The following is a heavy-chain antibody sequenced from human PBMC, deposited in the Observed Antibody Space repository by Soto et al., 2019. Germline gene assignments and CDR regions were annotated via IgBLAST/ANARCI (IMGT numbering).Heavy chain of an antibody. D-gene: IGHD6-19*01. CDR2: IIPIFGTA. J-gene: IGHJ4*02. V-gene: IGHV1-69*13. Sequence: QVQLVQSGAEVKKPGSSVKVSCKASGGTFRSYAISWVRQAPGQGLAWMGGIIPIFGTANYAQQFQGRVTITADESTSTVYLELSSLRSEDTAVYHCASSADNSGWYYFDYWGQGTLVTVSS. CDR3: ASSADNSGWYYFDY. CDR1: GGTFRSYA.